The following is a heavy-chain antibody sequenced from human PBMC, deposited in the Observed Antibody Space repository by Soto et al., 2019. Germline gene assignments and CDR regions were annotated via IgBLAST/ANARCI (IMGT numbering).Heavy chain of an antibody. V-gene: IGHV4-31*03. D-gene: IGHD3-9*01. Sequence: TSETLSLTCTVSGGSISSGGYYWSWIRQHPGKGLEWIGYIYYSGSTYYNPSLKSRVTISVDTSKNQFSLKLSSVTAADTAVYYCARETSYYDILTGPTRGFDYWGQGTLVTVSS. CDR3: ARETSYYDILTGPTRGFDY. CDR2: IYYSGST. CDR1: GGSISSGGYY. J-gene: IGHJ4*02.